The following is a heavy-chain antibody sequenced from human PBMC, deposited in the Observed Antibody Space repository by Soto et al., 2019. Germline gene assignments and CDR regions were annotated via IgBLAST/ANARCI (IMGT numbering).Heavy chain of an antibody. CDR3: AKDTVTIVVVVAAHFDY. Sequence: PGGSLRLSCAASGFTFRSYAMSWVRHAPGKGLEWVSAISGSGGSTYYADSVKGRFTISRDNSKNTLYLQMNSLRAEDTAVYYCAKDTVTIVVVVAAHFDYWGQGTLVTVSS. CDR1: GFTFRSYA. D-gene: IGHD2-15*01. V-gene: IGHV3-23*01. CDR2: ISGSGGST. J-gene: IGHJ4*02.